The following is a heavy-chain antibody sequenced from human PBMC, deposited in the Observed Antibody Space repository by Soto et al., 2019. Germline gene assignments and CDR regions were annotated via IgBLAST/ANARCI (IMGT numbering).Heavy chain of an antibody. CDR2: IYSGGST. Sequence: EVQLVETGGGLIQPGGSLRLSCAASGFTVSSNYMSWVRQAPGKGLEWVSVIYSGGSTYYADSVKGRFTSSRDNSKNTLYLQMNSLRAEDTAVYYCARDLSSSWFDPWGQGTLVTVSS. CDR1: GFTVSSNY. CDR3: ARDLSSSWFDP. V-gene: IGHV3-53*02. J-gene: IGHJ5*02.